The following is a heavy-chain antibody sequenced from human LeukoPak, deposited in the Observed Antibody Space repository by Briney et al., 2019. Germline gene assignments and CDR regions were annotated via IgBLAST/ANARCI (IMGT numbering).Heavy chain of an antibody. J-gene: IGHJ4*02. CDR1: GGSISSGSYY. V-gene: IGHV4-61*02. D-gene: IGHD5-24*01. CDR2: IYTSGST. CDR3: ARGDGYDLFDY. Sequence: SETLSLTCTVSGGSISSGSYYWSWIRQPAGKGLEWIGRIYTSGSTNYNPSLKSRVTISVDTSKNQFSLKLSSLTAADTAVFYRARGDGYDLFDYWGQGTLVTVSS.